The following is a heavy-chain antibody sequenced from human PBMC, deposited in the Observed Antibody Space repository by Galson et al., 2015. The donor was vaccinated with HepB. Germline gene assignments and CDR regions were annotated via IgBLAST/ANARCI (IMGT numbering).Heavy chain of an antibody. CDR3: ARGGVGYGPTDCFDY. J-gene: IGHJ4*02. D-gene: IGHD5-18*01. V-gene: IGHV4-31*03. CDR1: GGSISSGGYY. CDR2: IYHSGST. Sequence: TLSLTCTVSGGSISSGGYYWSWIRQHPGKGLEWIGYIYHSGSTSYNPSLKSRVTISVGTSESQFSLKLSSVTAADAAVYYCARGGVGYGPTDCFDYWGQGTLVTVSS.